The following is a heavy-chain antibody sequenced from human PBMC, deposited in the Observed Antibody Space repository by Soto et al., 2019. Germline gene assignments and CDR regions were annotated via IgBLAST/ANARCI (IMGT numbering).Heavy chain of an antibody. J-gene: IGHJ6*02. Sequence: GGSLRLSCAASGFTFSSYAMHWVRQAPGKGLEWVAVIAYDGRNKYYADSVKGRFTISRDNSKNTLYLQMNSLRAEDTAVYYCAKGRGYCISTSCYAGGYYYYGMDVWGQGTTVTVSS. D-gene: IGHD2-2*01. CDR3: AKGRGYCISTSCYAGGYYYYGMDV. CDR2: IAYDGRNK. V-gene: IGHV3-30*04. CDR1: GFTFSSYA.